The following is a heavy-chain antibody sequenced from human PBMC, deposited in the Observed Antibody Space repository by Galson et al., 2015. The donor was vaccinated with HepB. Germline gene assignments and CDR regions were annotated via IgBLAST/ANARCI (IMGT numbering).Heavy chain of an antibody. J-gene: IGHJ3*02. CDR3: ARAYCSSTSCYAFDI. CDR1: GGTFSSYA. V-gene: IGHV1-69*01. CDR2: IIPIFGTA. Sequence: SCKASGGTFSSYAISWVRQAPGQGLEWMGGIIPIFGTANYAQRFQGRVTITADESTSTAYMELSSLRSEDTAVYYCARAYCSSTSCYAFDIWGQGTMVTVSS. D-gene: IGHD2-2*01.